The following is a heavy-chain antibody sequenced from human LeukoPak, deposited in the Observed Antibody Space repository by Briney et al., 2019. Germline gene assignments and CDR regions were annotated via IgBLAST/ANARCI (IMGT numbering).Heavy chain of an antibody. CDR2: VHYTGST. V-gene: IGHV4-59*12. CDR1: GDSIGTYY. J-gene: IGHJ3*02. D-gene: IGHD1-26*01. Sequence: SETLSLTCTVSGDSIGTYYWNWIRQPPGKGLEWIAYVHYTGSTNYNPSLKSRVTISIDTSKNQFSLKLSSVTAADTAVYYCARELPSDDAFDIWGQGTMVTVSS. CDR3: ARELPSDDAFDI.